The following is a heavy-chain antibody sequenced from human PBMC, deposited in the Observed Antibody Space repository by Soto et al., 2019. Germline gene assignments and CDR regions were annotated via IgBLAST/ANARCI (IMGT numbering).Heavy chain of an antibody. J-gene: IGHJ4*02. V-gene: IGHV3-74*01. Sequence: GGSLRLSCAASGFTFSSYWMHWVRQAPGKGLVWVSRINSDGSSTTYADSVKGRFTISRDNAKNTLHLQMNSLRAEDTAVYYCARASTYYYDSSGYLGIDYWGQGTLVTVSS. CDR3: ARASTYYYDSSGYLGIDY. CDR2: INSDGSST. CDR1: GFTFSSYW. D-gene: IGHD3-22*01.